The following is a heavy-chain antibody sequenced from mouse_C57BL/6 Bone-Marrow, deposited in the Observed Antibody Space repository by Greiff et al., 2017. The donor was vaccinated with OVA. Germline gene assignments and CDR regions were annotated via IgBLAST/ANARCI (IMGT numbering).Heavy chain of an antibody. CDR1: GFSLTSYG. D-gene: IGHD1-1*01. V-gene: IGHV2-2*01. CDR3: ARSGGYYGSDYYAMEY. J-gene: IGHJ4*01. Sequence: VQLQQSGPGLVQPSQSLSITCTASGFSLTSYGVHWVRQSPGKGLEWLGVIWRGGSTDYNAAFISRLSICKDNSKSQVSFKMNSLQAEDTAIYYCARSGGYYGSDYYAMEYWGQGTSVTVSS. CDR2: IWRGGST.